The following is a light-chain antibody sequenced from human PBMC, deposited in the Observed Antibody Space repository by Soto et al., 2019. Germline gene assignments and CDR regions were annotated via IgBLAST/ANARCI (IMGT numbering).Light chain of an antibody. CDR1: SSDVGGYNY. Sequence: QSALTQPASVSGSPGQSITISCTGTSSDVGGYNYVSWYQQHPGKAPKLMIYDVSNRPSXXXXXXSGSKSGNTASLTISGXXXXXXXXXXXXXYTSSSTLVVFGGGTKLTVL. V-gene: IGLV2-14*01. CDR2: DVS. CDR3: XXYTSSSTLVV. J-gene: IGLJ2*01.